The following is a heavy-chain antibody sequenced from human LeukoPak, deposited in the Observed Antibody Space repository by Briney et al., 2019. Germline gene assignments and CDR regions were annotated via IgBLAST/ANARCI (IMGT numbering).Heavy chain of an antibody. Sequence: SVKVSCKASGGTFSNYAISWVRQAPGQGLEWMGRIIPILGIANNAEKFQGRVTITADKPRSTAYMELSSLRSEDTAVYYCAREGRCGGDCYSEVDVWGQGTTVTVSS. CDR1: GGTFSNYA. J-gene: IGHJ6*02. D-gene: IGHD2-21*02. CDR2: IIPILGIA. CDR3: AREGRCGGDCYSEVDV. V-gene: IGHV1-69*04.